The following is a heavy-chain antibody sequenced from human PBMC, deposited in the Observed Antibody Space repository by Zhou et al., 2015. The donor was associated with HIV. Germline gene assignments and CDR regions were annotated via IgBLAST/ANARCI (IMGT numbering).Heavy chain of an antibody. CDR1: GFTFRSYW. J-gene: IGHJ2*01. Sequence: DVELVDSGGGLVQPGGSLRLSCAASGFTFRSYWMHWLRQAPGEGLVWVSRINADGSDTSYADSVKGRFTISRDNANNTLYLQLNSLRADDTAVYYCVRDRTQAFRGWYFDLWGRGTLVTVSS. CDR2: INADGSDT. V-gene: IGHV3-74*01. CDR3: VRDRTQAFRGWYFDL. D-gene: IGHD3-16*01.